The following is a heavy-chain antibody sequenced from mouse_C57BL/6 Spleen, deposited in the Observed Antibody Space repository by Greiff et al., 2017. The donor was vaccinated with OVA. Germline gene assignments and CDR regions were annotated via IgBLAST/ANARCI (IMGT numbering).Heavy chain of an antibody. V-gene: IGHV1-52*01. J-gene: IGHJ1*03. CDR1: GYTFTSYW. CDR3: ARYYGSFYWYFDV. Sequence: QVQLQQPGAELVRPGSSVKLSCKASGYTFTSYWMHWVKQRPIQGLEWIGNIDPSDSETHYNQKFKDKATLTVDKSSSTAYMQLSSLTSEDSAVYYCARYYGSFYWYFDVWGTGTTVTVSS. CDR2: IDPSDSET. D-gene: IGHD1-1*01.